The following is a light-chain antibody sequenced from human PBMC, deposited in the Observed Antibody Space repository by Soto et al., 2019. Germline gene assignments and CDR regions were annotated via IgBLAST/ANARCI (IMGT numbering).Light chain of an antibody. J-gene: IGLJ1*01. CDR1: SSDVGNYNL. Sequence: QSALTRPASVSGSPGQSITISCTGTSSDVGNYNLVSWYQQHPGKAPKLIIYEDTKRPSGVSNRFSGSKSGNTASLTISGLQAEDEADYYCCSYADSSTYVFGTGTKVTV. CDR2: EDT. V-gene: IGLV2-23*01. CDR3: CSYADSSTYV.